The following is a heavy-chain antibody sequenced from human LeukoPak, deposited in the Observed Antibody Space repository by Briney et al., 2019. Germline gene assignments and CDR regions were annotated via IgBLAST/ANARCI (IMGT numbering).Heavy chain of an antibody. V-gene: IGHV4-39*01. J-gene: IGHJ4*02. CDR3: ASQPYYDSSGYYFY. CDR2: IYHSGST. CDR1: GGSITSSTYN. Sequence: PSETLSLTRTVSGGSITSSTYNWGWIRQPPGKGLEWIGSIYHSGSTFYNPSLKSRVTISINTSKNQFSLRLSSVTAADTAVYYCASQPYYDSSGYYFYGGQGTLVTVSS. D-gene: IGHD3-22*01.